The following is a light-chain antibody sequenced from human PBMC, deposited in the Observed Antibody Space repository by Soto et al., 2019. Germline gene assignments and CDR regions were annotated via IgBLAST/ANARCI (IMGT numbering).Light chain of an antibody. Sequence: EVVMTQSPATLSVSPGERATLSCRASQSVSSNLAWFQQKPGQAPRLLIFGASTRLPGVPARFSGGGSATELPLTISSLQSEDFVVYYCQQYTNRPPWTFGQGTKVEIK. J-gene: IGKJ1*01. CDR3: QQYTNRPPWT. V-gene: IGKV3-15*01. CDR2: GAS. CDR1: QSVSSN.